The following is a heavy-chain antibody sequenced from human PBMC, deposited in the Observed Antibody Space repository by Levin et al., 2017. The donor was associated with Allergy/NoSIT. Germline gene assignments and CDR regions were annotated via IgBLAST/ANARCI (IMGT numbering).Heavy chain of an antibody. Sequence: SQTLSLTCAVYGGSFSGYYWSWIRQPPGKGLEWIGEINHSGSTNYNPSLKSRVTISVDTSKNQFSLKLSSVTAADTAVYYCARAPRIAAAAILRYYMDVWGQGTTVTVSS. D-gene: IGHD6-13*01. CDR3: ARAPRIAAAAILRYYMDV. CDR1: GGSFSGYY. CDR2: INHSGST. J-gene: IGHJ6*02. V-gene: IGHV4-34*01.